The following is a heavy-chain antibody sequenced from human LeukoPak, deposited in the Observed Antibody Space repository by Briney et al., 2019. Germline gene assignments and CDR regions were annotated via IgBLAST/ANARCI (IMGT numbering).Heavy chain of an antibody. V-gene: IGHV3-9*03. CDR2: ISWNSGSI. CDR3: AKGARGTYYYYMDV. J-gene: IGHJ6*03. Sequence: GGSLRLSCAASGFTFDDYAMHWVRRAPGKGLEWVSGISWNSGSIGYADSVKGRFTISRDNAKNSLYLQMNSLRAEDMALYYCAKGARGTYYYYMDVWGKGTTVTVSS. D-gene: IGHD3-10*01. CDR1: GFTFDDYA.